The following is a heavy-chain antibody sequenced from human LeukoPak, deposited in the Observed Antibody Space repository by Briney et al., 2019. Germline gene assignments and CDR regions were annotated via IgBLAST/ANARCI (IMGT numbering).Heavy chain of an antibody. CDR2: INPSGGST. D-gene: IGHD6-13*01. Sequence: ASVKVSCKASGYTFTSYYMHWVRQAPGQGLEWMGIINPSGGSTSYAQKFQGRVTMTRDTFTSTVYMELSSLRSEDTAVYYCARDIGSSSWTDYYYYGMDVWGQGTTVTVSS. V-gene: IGHV1-46*01. CDR1: GYTFTSYY. CDR3: ARDIGSSSWTDYYYYGMDV. J-gene: IGHJ6*02.